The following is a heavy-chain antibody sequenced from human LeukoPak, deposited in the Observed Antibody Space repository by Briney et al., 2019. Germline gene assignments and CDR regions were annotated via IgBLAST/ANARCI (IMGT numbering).Heavy chain of an antibody. V-gene: IGHV4-34*01. D-gene: IGHD4-17*01. J-gene: IGHJ6*03. CDR3: ARHVESDYGDYHYYYYMDV. Sequence: PSETLSLTCAVYGGSFSGYYWSWIRQPPGKGLEWIGEINHSGSTNYNPSLKSRVTISVDTSNNQFSLRLNSVNAADTAVYYCARHVESDYGDYHYYYYMDVWGKGTTVTISS. CDR2: INHSGST. CDR1: GGSFSGYY.